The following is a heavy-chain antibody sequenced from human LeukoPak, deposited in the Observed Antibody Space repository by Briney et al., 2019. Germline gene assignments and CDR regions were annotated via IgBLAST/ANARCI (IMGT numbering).Heavy chain of an antibody. CDR1: GGSIGSSSYY. D-gene: IGHD3-3*01. Sequence: SETLSLTCTVSGGSIGSSSYYWGWIRQPPGKGLEWIGSIYYSGSTNYNPSLKSRVTISVDTSKNQFSLKLSSVTAADTAVYYCARVTVRSGRIEYYYYYMDVWGKGTTVTVSS. CDR2: IYYSGST. J-gene: IGHJ6*03. V-gene: IGHV4-39*07. CDR3: ARVTVRSGRIEYYYYYMDV.